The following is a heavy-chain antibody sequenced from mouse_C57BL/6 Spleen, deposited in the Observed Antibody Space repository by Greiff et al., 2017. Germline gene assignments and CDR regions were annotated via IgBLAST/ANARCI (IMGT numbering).Heavy chain of an antibody. J-gene: IGHJ4*01. CDR1: GYTFTSYG. D-gene: IGHD2-1*01. CDR3: ARRDYGNSYAMDY. V-gene: IGHV1-81*01. Sequence: VKLMESGAELARPGASVKLSCKASGYTFTSYGISWVKQRTGQGLEWIGEIYPRSGNTYYNEKFKGKATLTADKSSSTAYMELRSLTSEDSAVYFCARRDYGNSYAMDYWGQGTSVTVSS. CDR2: IYPRSGNT.